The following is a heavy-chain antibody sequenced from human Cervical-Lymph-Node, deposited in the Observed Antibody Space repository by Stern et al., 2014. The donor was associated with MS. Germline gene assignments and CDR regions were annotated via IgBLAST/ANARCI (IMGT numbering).Heavy chain of an antibody. CDR3: AREAEDGNYQPLDY. D-gene: IGHD1-7*01. V-gene: IGHV1-46*01. Sequence: QVQLLQSGAEMKKPGASVKVSCKASGYTFSNYYLHWVRQAPGQGLEWLGLINPSAGVTIYARKFQGRVTLTRDSSTRTVYMELSSLRSEDTAVYFCAREAEDGNYQPLDYWGQGTLVIVAS. CDR1: GYTFSNYY. J-gene: IGHJ4*02. CDR2: INPSAGVT.